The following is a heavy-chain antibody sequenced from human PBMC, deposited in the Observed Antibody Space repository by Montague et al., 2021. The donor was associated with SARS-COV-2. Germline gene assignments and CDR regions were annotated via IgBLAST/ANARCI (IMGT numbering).Heavy chain of an antibody. Sequence: CAISGDSVAGLRRRWNWHTPELQRRFEFLGRTFHESRRYREYAVSFKXXITIDPDTSKNQFSLQLNSVTPEDAAVYYCARVWTTEWYEGYFDNWGQGTLVTVSS. D-gene: IGHD3-3*01. J-gene: IGHJ4*02. CDR2: TFHESRRYR. CDR1: GDSVAGLRRR. V-gene: IGHV6-1*01. CDR3: ARVWTTEWYEGYFDN.